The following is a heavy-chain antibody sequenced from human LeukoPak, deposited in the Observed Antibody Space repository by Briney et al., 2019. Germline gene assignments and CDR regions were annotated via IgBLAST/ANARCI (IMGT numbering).Heavy chain of an antibody. V-gene: IGHV4-30-4*02. D-gene: IGHD6-19*01. CDR1: GGSISSGDYY. Sequence: SETLSLNCTVSGGSISSGDYYWSWIRQPPGKGLEWIGYIYYSGSTYYNPSLKSRVTISVDTSKNQFSLKLSSVTAADTAVYYCARDVGGSQWLSTGYWGQGTLVTVSS. J-gene: IGHJ4*02. CDR2: IYYSGST. CDR3: ARDVGGSQWLSTGY.